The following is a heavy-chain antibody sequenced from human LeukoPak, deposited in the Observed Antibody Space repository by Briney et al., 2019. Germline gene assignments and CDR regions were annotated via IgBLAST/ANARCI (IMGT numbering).Heavy chain of an antibody. V-gene: IGHV4-34*01. CDR3: ARGTGHYYYYYGMDV. CDR1: GGSFSGYY. CDR2: INHSGST. J-gene: IGHJ6*02. Sequence: SETLSLTCAVYGGSFSGYYWSWIRQPPGKGLEWIGEINHSGSTNYNPSLKSRVTISVDTSKNQFSLKLSSVTAADTAVYCCARGTGHYYYYYGMDVWGQGTTVTVSS.